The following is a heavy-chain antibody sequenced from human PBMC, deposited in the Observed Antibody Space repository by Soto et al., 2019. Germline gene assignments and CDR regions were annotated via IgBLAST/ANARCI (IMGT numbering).Heavy chain of an antibody. CDR2: INRDGSKQ. CDR3: ARDVSPGTSSLYLDAFDI. V-gene: IGHV3-7*05. Sequence: EVQLEESGGDLVQPGGSLRLSCSASGFSLSSYWMTWVRQAPGKGLEWVANINRDGSKQSYLDSVRGRFTISRDNVRQSLYLPMTSLRADDTALYYCARDVSPGTSSLYLDAFDIWGQGTMVTVSS. CDR1: GFSLSSYW. J-gene: IGHJ3*02. D-gene: IGHD6-13*01.